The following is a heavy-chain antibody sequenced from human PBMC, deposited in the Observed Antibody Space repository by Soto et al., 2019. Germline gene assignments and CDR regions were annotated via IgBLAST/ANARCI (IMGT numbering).Heavy chain of an antibody. CDR1: GYTFTSYY. D-gene: IGHD4-4*01. Sequence: ASVKVSCKASGYTFTSYYMHWVRQAPGQGLEWMGIINPSGSSTSYAQKFQGRVTMTRDTSTSTVYMELSSLRSEDTAVYYCARDITVSYYYYSGMDVWGQGTTVTVSS. CDR2: INPSGSST. J-gene: IGHJ6*02. CDR3: ARDITVSYYYYSGMDV. V-gene: IGHV1-46*01.